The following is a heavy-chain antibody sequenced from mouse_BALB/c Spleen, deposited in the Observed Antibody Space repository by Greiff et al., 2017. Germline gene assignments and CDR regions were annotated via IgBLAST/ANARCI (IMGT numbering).Heavy chain of an antibody. J-gene: IGHJ1*01. D-gene: IGHD2-1*01. CDR3: ARHSPYGTSPHWYFDV. CDR2: ISNGGGST. CDR1: GFTFSSYT. V-gene: IGHV5-12-2*01. Sequence: EVHLVESGGGLVQPGGSLKLSCAASGFTFSSYTMSWVRQTPEKRLEWVAYISNGGGSTYYPDTVKGRFTISRDNAKNTLYLQMSSLKSEDTAMYYCARHSPYGTSPHWYFDVWGAGTTVTVSS.